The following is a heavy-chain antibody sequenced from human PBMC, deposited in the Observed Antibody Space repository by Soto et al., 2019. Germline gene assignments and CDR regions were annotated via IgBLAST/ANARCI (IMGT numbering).Heavy chain of an antibody. V-gene: IGHV3-73*01. Sequence: EVQLVESGGGLVHPGGSLKLSCAVSGFTFSGSVMHWVRQAPGKGLEWLGHIRSRDSDYATSYAESVKGRVTISRDDSKNTAYLQVTSLKIEDTALYYCTTYGNSSKGFDYWGQGTLVTVSS. D-gene: IGHD6-6*01. J-gene: IGHJ4*02. CDR1: GFTFSGSV. CDR2: IRSRDSDYAT. CDR3: TTYGNSSKGFDY.